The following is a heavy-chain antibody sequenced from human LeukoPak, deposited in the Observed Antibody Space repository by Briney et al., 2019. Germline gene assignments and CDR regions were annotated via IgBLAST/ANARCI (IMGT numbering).Heavy chain of an antibody. CDR2: IYYRGST. Sequence: SETLSLTCTVSGGSISSYYWSWIRQPPGKGLEWIGYIYYRGSTNYNPSLKSRVTISVDTSNNQFSLKLSSVTAADTAVYYCARDTSGYRRGSFDYWGQGTRVTLSS. D-gene: IGHD3-22*01. CDR1: GGSISSYY. CDR3: ARDTSGYRRGSFDY. V-gene: IGHV4-59*01. J-gene: IGHJ4*02.